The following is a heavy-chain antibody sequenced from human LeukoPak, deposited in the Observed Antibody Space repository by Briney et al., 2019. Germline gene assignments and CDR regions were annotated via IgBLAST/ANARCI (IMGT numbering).Heavy chain of an antibody. CDR2: IYSGGST. J-gene: IGHJ5*02. Sequence: GGSLRLSRAASGLTVSSNYMSWVRQAPGKGLEWVSVIYSGGSTYYAYSVKGRFTISRDNSKNTLYLQVNSLRAEDTAVYYCARTGYCSSTSCSAGFDPWGQGTLVTVSS. CDR1: GLTVSSNY. CDR3: ARTGYCSSTSCSAGFDP. V-gene: IGHV3-53*01. D-gene: IGHD2-2*01.